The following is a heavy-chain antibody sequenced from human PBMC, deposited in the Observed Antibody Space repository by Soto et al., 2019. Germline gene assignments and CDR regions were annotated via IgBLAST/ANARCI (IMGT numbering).Heavy chain of an antibody. Sequence: QVQLVQSGAEVKKPGASVKVSCKASGYTLTSYDINWVRQATGQGLEWMGWMNPTSGKTGYAQKFQGRVTMTWNTSISTAYLELGSLRSEDTALYYCVRNTDATMAQDENWFDPWGQGTMVTVSS. J-gene: IGHJ5*02. CDR3: VRNTDATMAQDENWFDP. D-gene: IGHD2-2*01. CDR2: MNPTSGKT. CDR1: GYTLTSYD. V-gene: IGHV1-8*01.